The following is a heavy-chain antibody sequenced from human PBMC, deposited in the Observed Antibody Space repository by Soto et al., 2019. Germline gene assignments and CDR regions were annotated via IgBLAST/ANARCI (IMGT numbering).Heavy chain of an antibody. CDR1: GYSFTNYW. J-gene: IGHJ5*02. CDR3: ARRAPGADSGGYDT. V-gene: IGHV5-51*01. CDR2: IYPGDSDT. D-gene: IGHD3-22*01. Sequence: TGESLKISCKGFGYSFTNYWIGWVRQMPGKGLEWMGIIYPGDSDTRYSPSFQGRVTLSADKSISTAYVQWSSLEASDTAMYYCARRAPGADSGGYDTWGQGTLVTVSS.